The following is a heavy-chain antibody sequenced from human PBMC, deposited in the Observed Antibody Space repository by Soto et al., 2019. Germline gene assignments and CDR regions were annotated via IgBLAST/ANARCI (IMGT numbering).Heavy chain of an antibody. CDR2: IYGGGNGP. CDR3: AKMEGMDPWAYSFDY. Sequence: EVQVLESGGGLVQPGGSLRLSCAATGFPFSDFAMSWVRQAPGKGLEWVSRIYGGGNGPHYADSVKGRVTISRAKSRNRLYLQMNSLRAEDTAVYYCAKMEGMDPWAYSFDYWGQGTLVTVSS. V-gene: IGHV3-23*01. CDR1: GFPFSDFA. D-gene: IGHD2-2*03. J-gene: IGHJ4*02.